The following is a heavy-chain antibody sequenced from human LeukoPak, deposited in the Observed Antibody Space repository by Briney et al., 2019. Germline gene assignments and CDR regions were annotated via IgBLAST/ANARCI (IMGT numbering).Heavy chain of an antibody. V-gene: IGHV3-9*01. CDR3: AKELTYYYDSSGYKPYYYYYYGMDV. CDR2: ISWNSGSI. CDR1: GFTFDDYA. J-gene: IGHJ6*02. Sequence: PGGSLRLSCAASGFTFDDYAMHWVRQAPGKGLEWVSGISWNSGSIGYADSVKGRFTISRDNAKNSLYLQMNSLRAEDTALYYCAKELTYYYDSSGYKPYYYYYYGMDVWGQGTTVTVSS. D-gene: IGHD3-22*01.